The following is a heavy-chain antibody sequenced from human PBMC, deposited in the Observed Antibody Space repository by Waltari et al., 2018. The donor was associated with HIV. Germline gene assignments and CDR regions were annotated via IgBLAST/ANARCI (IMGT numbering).Heavy chain of an antibody. J-gene: IGHJ6*03. CDR1: GDTFGSYA. CDR2: INLFSQGP. D-gene: IGHD3-9*01. V-gene: IGHV1-69*01. CDR3: ARGDSYDGLTGYYHPKGYYHIDV. Sequence: QVPLVQSGPEVKKPGSSVKVLCKASGDTFGSYAITWVRQAPGQCVEWMGGINLFSQGPKHAQKFRGRISITADESTHTAYMELGSLRSDDTAVYYCARGDSYDGLTGYYHPKGYYHIDVWGKGTTVTVSS.